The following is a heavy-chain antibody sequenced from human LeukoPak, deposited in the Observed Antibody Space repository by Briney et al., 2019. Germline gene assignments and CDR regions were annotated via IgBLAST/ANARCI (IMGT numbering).Heavy chain of an antibody. CDR2: ISAYNGNT. D-gene: IGHD2-2*01. V-gene: IGHV1-18*01. CDR1: GYTFTSYG. J-gene: IGHJ6*03. CDR3: ARVGIVVVSYYYYMDV. Sequence: ASVKVSCKASGYTFTSYGISWVRQAPGQGLEWMGWISAYNGNTNYAQKLQGRVTMTTDTSTSTAYMERRSLRSDDTAVYYCARVGIVVVSYYYYMDVWGKGTTVTVSS.